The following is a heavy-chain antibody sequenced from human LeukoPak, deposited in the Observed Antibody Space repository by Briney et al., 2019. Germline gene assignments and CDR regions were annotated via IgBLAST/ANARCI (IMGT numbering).Heavy chain of an antibody. CDR3: AKTPKLVRGAPDY. D-gene: IGHD3-10*01. CDR1: GFTFSSYA. CDR2: IRGSGGGT. J-gene: IGHJ4*02. V-gene: IGHV3-23*01. Sequence: GGSLRLSCAVSGFTFSSYAMTWVRQAPGRGLEWVSSIRGSGGGTDYAGSVKGRFTISRDNSKNTLYLQMNSLRAEDTAIYYCAKTPKLVRGAPDYWGQGTLVTVSS.